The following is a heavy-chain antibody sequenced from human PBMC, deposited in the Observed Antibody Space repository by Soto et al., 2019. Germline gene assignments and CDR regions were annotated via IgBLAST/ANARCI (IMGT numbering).Heavy chain of an antibody. D-gene: IGHD6-19*01. CDR1: GVPFISYA. CDR2: ISGSGGST. CDR3: AKGLGSSGWYSKIEFDY. V-gene: IGHV3-23*01. J-gene: IGHJ4*02. Sequence: PGGSLRLSCAASGVPFISYAMSWVRQATGKGLEWVSAISGSGGSTYYADSVKGRFTISRDNSKNTLYLQMNSLRAEDTAVYYCAKGLGSSGWYSKIEFDYWGQGTLVTVSS.